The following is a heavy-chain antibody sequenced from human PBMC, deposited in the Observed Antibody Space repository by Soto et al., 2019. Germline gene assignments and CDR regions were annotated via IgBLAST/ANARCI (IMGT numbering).Heavy chain of an antibody. CDR1: GGSISSGDYY. D-gene: IGHD3-10*01. CDR3: ASRKSSPYFDY. V-gene: IGHV4-30-4*01. Sequence: ASEPLSLTCTVSGGSISSGDYYWSWIRQPPGKGLEWIGYIYYSGSTYYNPSLKSRVTISVDTSKNQFSLKLSSVTAADTAVYYCASRKSSPYFDYWGQGTLVTVSS. CDR2: IYYSGST. J-gene: IGHJ4*02.